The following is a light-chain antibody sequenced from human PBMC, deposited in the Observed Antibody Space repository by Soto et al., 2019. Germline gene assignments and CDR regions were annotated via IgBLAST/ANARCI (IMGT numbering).Light chain of an antibody. Sequence: EIVLTQSPGTLSLSPGERVTLSCRASQSVSSSYLAWYQQKPGQAPRLLIYVASSRATGVPDRFRGSGSGTDFSLTISTLEPEDFAVYYCQQYGSSPFTFGPGTKVDIK. CDR1: QSVSSSY. J-gene: IGKJ3*01. V-gene: IGKV3-20*01. CDR2: VAS. CDR3: QQYGSSPFT.